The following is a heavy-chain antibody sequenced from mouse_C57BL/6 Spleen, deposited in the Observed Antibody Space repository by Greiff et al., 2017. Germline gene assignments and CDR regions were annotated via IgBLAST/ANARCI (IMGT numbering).Heavy chain of an antibody. CDR1: GYTFTSYW. CDR3: AKRGGYYGSSYYFDY. D-gene: IGHD1-1*01. CDR2: IDPSDSYT. J-gene: IGHJ2*01. V-gene: IGHV1-50*01. Sequence: VQLQQPGAELVKPGASVKLSCKASGYTFTSYWMQWVKQRPGQGLEWIGEIDPSDSYTNYNQKFKGKAKLTVDTSSSTAYMQLSSLTSEDSAVYYCAKRGGYYGSSYYFDYWGQGTTLTVSS.